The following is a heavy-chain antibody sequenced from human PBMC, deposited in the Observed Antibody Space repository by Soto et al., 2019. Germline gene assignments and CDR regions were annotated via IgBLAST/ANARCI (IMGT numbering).Heavy chain of an antibody. CDR3: VRGKYSGSYFFDY. J-gene: IGHJ4*02. V-gene: IGHV3-74*01. D-gene: IGHD1-26*01. Sequence: PVGSLRLSCEASGFIFIDDWMHCFLQSPGKGLVWVSSVSSVGSTTDYADSVKGRFTISRDNAKNTLYLQMNSLGAEDTAVYYCVRGKYSGSYFFDYWGQGTLVTVSS. CDR1: GFIFIDDW. CDR2: VSSVGSTT.